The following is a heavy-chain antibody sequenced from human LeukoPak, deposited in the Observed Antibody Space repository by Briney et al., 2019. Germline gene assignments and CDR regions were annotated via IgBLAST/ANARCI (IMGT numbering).Heavy chain of an antibody. J-gene: IGHJ4*02. CDR3: ARHMGLRSSSGVDY. Sequence: SETLSLTCTVSGGSISSYYWSWIRQPPGKGLEWIGYIYTSGSTNYNPSLKRRVTISVDTSKNQFSLKLSSVTAADTAVYYCARHMGLRSSSGVDYWGQGTLVTVSS. D-gene: IGHD6-6*01. CDR1: GGSISSYY. V-gene: IGHV4-4*09. CDR2: IYTSGST.